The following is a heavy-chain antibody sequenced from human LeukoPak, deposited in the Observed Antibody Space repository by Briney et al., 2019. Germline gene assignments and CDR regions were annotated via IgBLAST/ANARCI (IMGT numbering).Heavy chain of an antibody. D-gene: IGHD3-22*01. Sequence: ASVKVSCKASGYTFTSYYMHWVRQAPGQGLEWMGIINPSGGSTSYAQKFQGRVTMTRDMSTSTVYMELSSLRSEDTAVYYCARSGIVVVSQREDYYNYMDVWGKGTTVTVSS. V-gene: IGHV1-46*01. CDR3: ARSGIVVVSQREDYYNYMDV. CDR1: GYTFTSYY. CDR2: INPSGGST. J-gene: IGHJ6*03.